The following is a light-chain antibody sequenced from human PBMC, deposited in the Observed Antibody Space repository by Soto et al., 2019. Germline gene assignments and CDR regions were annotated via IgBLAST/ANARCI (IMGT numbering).Light chain of an antibody. CDR2: AAS. CDR1: QVISSY. Sequence: VIWMTQSPSLLSASTGDRVTITCRMSQVISSYLAWYQQKPGKAPELLIYAASTLQSGVPSRFSGSGSGTDFTLTISSLQSEDFATYYCQQYYSFPYTFGQGTRLEI. V-gene: IGKV1D-8*01. CDR3: QQYYSFPYT. J-gene: IGKJ5*01.